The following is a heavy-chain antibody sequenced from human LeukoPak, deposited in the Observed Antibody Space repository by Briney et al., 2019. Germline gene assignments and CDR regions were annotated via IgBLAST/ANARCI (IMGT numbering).Heavy chain of an antibody. Sequence: AETLTLTCTASGGSISSYYWRWIRQPPGKGLEWIAYINYSGSTKSNPSFENRVTISVDRSKNQCSLKLRSVTAADTAVYYCARHLGAGGQLLLGVIDYWGQGTLVSVSS. CDR2: INYSGST. V-gene: IGHV4-59*08. D-gene: IGHD2-2*01. J-gene: IGHJ4*02. CDR1: GGSISSYY. CDR3: ARHLGAGGQLLLGVIDY.